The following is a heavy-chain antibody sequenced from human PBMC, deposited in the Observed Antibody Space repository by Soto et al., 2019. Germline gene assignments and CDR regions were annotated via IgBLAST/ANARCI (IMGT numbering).Heavy chain of an antibody. CDR1: GFTFSSYW. D-gene: IGHD3-16*01. CDR2: INTDGSST. V-gene: IGHV3-74*01. Sequence: EAQLVESGGGLVQPGGSLRLSCAASGFTFSSYWMHWVRQTPGKGLVWVSRINTDGSSTNYADSVKGRFTISRDNAKNPLYLQMNSLRAEDPAVYYCARLSGGLDWGQGTLVTVSS. CDR3: ARLSGGLD. J-gene: IGHJ4*02.